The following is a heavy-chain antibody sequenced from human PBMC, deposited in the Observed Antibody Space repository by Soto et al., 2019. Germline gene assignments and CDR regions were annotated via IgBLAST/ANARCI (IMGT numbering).Heavy chain of an antibody. D-gene: IGHD3-3*01. J-gene: IGHJ5*02. CDR3: AREWGSSYYDCWSGYYTWFDP. Sequence: GTSVKVSFKDSGGSLSSCAIRWVRQAPGQGLEWMGGIIPIFGTANYAQKFQGRVTITADESTSTAYMELSSLRSEDTAVYYCAREWGSSYYDCWSGYYTWFDPWGQGTLVTVSS. CDR2: IIPIFGTA. V-gene: IGHV1-69*13. CDR1: GGSLSSCA.